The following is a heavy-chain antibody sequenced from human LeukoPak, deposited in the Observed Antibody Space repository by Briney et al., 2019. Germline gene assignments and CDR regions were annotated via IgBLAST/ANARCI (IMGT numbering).Heavy chain of an antibody. CDR3: ARVGAKDIVVVPAAMAAFDI. CDR1: GCTFSSYA. CDR2: INPIFGTT. J-gene: IGHJ3*02. V-gene: IGHV1-69*06. Sequence: ASVKVSCKASGCTFSSYAINWVRQAPGQGLEWMGGINPIFGTTNYAQKFQGRVTITADKSTSTAYMELTSLRSEDTAVYCCARVGAKDIVVVPAAMAAFDIWGQGTMVTVSS. D-gene: IGHD2-2*01.